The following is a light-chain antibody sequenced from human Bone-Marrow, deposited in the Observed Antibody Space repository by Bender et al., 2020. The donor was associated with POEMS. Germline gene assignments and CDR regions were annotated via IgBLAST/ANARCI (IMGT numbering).Light chain of an antibody. CDR1: SSNTGSGYD. CDR2: GYN. CDR3: QSYDNSLGGWV. Sequence: QSVLTQPPSVSEVPRQRVTISCTGSSSNTGSGYDINWYQHLPGTAPKLLIYGYNNRPSGVPDRFSGSKSGTSASLAITGLQAEDEGDYYCQSYDNSLGGWVFGGGTKLTVL. V-gene: IGLV1-40*01. J-gene: IGLJ3*02.